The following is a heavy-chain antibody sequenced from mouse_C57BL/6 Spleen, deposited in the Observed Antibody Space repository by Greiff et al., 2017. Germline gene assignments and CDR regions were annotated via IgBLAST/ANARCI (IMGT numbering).Heavy chain of an antibody. CDR2: IYPRDGST. D-gene: IGHD4-1*01. V-gene: IGHV1-85*01. Sequence: VKLVESGPELVKPGASVKLSCKASGYTFTSYDINWVKQRPGQGLEWIGWIYPRDGSTKYNEKFKGKATLTVDTSSSTAYMELHSLTSEDSAVYFCAKDWDVYAMDYWGQGTSVTVSS. CDR3: AKDWDVYAMDY. CDR1: GYTFTSYD. J-gene: IGHJ4*01.